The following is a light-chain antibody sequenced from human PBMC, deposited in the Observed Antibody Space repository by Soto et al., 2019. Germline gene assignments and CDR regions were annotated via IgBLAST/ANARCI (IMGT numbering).Light chain of an antibody. Sequence: EIAMTQSPATLSVSQGERATLSCRASQSVSSSLAWYQQKPGQAPRLLIYGASTRATGVPARFSGSGSGTEFTLTISSLQSEDFAVYYCQQYNNWWTFGQGTKVDIK. CDR3: QQYNNWWT. J-gene: IGKJ1*01. CDR2: GAS. V-gene: IGKV3-15*01. CDR1: QSVSSS.